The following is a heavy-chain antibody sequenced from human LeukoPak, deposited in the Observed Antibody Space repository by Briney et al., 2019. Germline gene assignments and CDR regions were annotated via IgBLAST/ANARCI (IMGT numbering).Heavy chain of an antibody. CDR3: ARVPYYYGSGSYRAFDP. V-gene: IGHV4-31*03. Sequence: PSQTLSLTCTVSGGSISSGGYYWSWIRRHPGKGLEWIGYIYYSGSTYYNPSLKSRVTISVDTSKNQFSLKLSSVTAADTAVYYCARVPYYYGSGSYRAFDPWGQGTLVTVSS. D-gene: IGHD3-10*01. CDR2: IYYSGST. CDR1: GGSISSGGYY. J-gene: IGHJ5*02.